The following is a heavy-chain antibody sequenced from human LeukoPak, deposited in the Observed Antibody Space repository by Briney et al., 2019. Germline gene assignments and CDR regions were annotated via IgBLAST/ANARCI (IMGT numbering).Heavy chain of an antibody. CDR3: AREYSAFDY. J-gene: IGHJ4*02. CDR1: GDPISSHSDY. Sequence: SETLSLTCTVSGDPISSHSDYKWTWIRQSPQKGLEWIGYIYYTGTTNYNPSLRSRLTISVDTSMNQFSLRLTAVTAADMAVYYCAREYSAFDYWGQGALVTVSS. D-gene: IGHD4-11*01. V-gene: IGHV4-61*08. CDR2: IYYTGTT.